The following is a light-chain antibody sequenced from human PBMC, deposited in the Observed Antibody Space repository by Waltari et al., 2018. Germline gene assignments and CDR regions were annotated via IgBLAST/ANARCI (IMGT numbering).Light chain of an antibody. J-gene: IGLJ2*01. CDR3: SSYAVSNNLL. Sequence: QSALTQPPSASGSPGQSVTISCTGTSRAVGGYKYVSWYQQHPGKAPRLIIYEVNRRPSGVPDRFSGSKSGNTASLTVSGLQAEDEADYYCSSYAVSNNLLFGGGTKLTVL. CDR2: EVN. CDR1: SRAVGGYKY. V-gene: IGLV2-8*01.